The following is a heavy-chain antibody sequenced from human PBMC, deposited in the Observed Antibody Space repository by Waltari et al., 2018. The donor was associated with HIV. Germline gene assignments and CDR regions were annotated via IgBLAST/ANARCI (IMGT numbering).Heavy chain of an antibody. J-gene: IGHJ4*02. Sequence: VQLHQCGAGLLKPSDTLSLTGAVYCGSFCCYHWSWIRSPPGKGLEWNGELNHSGSTNPHPSLKILVTTSVDTSKTQFSLKRSSVTAADTAVYYCATADPIAAAGDFFDYWGQGTLLTVSS. CDR2: LNHSGST. CDR1: CGSFCCYH. V-gene: IGHV4-34*01. CDR3: ATADPIAAAGDFFDY. D-gene: IGHD6-13*01.